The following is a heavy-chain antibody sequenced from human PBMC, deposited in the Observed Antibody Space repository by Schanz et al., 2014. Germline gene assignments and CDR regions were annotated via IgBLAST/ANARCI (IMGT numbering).Heavy chain of an antibody. CDR2: TSNDGSFT. Sequence: EVQLVESGGGLVQPGGSLRLSCAASGFTFSDSWMHWVRQAPGKGLVWVSRTSNDGSFTTFADSVKGRFTISRDNAKNTLYLQMNSLRAEDTAVYYCVRDPGYHFDYWGQGTLVTVSS. J-gene: IGHJ4*02. CDR3: VRDPGYHFDY. D-gene: IGHD5-12*01. CDR1: GFTFSDSW. V-gene: IGHV3-74*01.